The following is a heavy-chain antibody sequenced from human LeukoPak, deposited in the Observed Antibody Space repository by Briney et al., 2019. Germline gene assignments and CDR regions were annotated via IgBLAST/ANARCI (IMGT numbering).Heavy chain of an antibody. CDR1: GFTFSSYA. CDR2: ISGSGDGT. CDR3: AKCYYDSNAYYDY. J-gene: IGHJ4*02. Sequence: PGGSLRLSCVASGFTFSSYAMSWVRQAPGKGPEWVSGISGSGDGTYYADSVKGRFTISRDNSKNTLFLQMNSLRAEDTAVYYCAKCYYDSNAYYDYWGQGTLVTVSS. D-gene: IGHD3-22*01. V-gene: IGHV3-23*01.